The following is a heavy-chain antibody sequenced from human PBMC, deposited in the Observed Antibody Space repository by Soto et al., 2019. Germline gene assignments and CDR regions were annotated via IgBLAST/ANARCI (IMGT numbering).Heavy chain of an antibody. CDR2: ISGSGGST. D-gene: IGHD3-22*01. V-gene: IGHV3-23*01. Sequence: WWSLRLCCAVSGFAFSSYVMSWVRQAPGKGLEWVSAISGSGGSTYYADSVKGRFTISRDNSKNTLYLQMNSLRADDTAVYYCAKVGYYDSSGHNWFDPWGQGTLVTVSS. CDR1: GFAFSSYV. J-gene: IGHJ5*02. CDR3: AKVGYYDSSGHNWFDP.